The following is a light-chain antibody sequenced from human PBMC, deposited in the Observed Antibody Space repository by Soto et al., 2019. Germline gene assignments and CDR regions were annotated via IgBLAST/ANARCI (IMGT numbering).Light chain of an antibody. V-gene: IGLV1-44*01. CDR2: SNN. CDR3: AAWDDSLNGPV. CDR1: SSNIGSNT. Sequence: QSVLPQPPSASGTPGQRVTISCSGSSSNIGSNTVNWYQQLPGTAPKLLIYSNNQRPSGVPDRFSGSKSGTSASLAISGLQSEDEADEYCAAWDDSLNGPVFGGGTKLTVL. J-gene: IGLJ2*01.